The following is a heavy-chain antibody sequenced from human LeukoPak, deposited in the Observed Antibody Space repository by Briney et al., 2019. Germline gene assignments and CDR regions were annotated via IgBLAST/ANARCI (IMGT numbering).Heavy chain of an antibody. CDR3: ARDFRDYYDSSGYHDAFDI. Sequence: GASVKVSCKASGYTFTSYYMHWVRQAPGQGLEWMGIINPSGGSTSYAQKFQGRVTMTRDMSTSTVYMELSSLRSEDTAVYYCARDFRDYYDSSGYHDAFDIWGQGTMVTVSS. D-gene: IGHD3-22*01. CDR2: INPSGGST. CDR1: GYTFTSYY. V-gene: IGHV1-46*01. J-gene: IGHJ3*02.